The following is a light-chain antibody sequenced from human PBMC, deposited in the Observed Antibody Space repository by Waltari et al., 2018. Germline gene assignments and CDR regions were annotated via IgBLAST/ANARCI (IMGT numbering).Light chain of an antibody. CDR1: SSDVGGSNY. J-gene: IGLJ2*01. CDR3: SSWTDSDSLKLL. Sequence: QSALTQPASVSGSPGQSITISCTGTSSDVGGSNYVSWYQQHPGKVPHLMIYDVTNRPSGVSNRFSGSKSGNTASLTISGLQAEDEADYYCSSWTDSDSLKLLFGGGTKLTVL. V-gene: IGLV2-14*03. CDR2: DVT.